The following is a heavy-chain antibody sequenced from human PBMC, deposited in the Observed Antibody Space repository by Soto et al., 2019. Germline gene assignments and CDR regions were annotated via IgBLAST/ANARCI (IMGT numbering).Heavy chain of an antibody. CDR1: GFTFSYYW. J-gene: IGHJ3*01. V-gene: IGHV3-74*01. CDR2: IHSDGSST. CDR3: ARGDRVAFDL. Sequence: EVQLVESGGGLVRPGGSLRLSCAASGFTFSYYWMHWVRQAPGKGLVWVSRIHSDGSSTTYADFVKGRFIISRASARNTVDLQLNSVRVEDTAVYYCARGDRVAFDLWGQGTVVTVSS.